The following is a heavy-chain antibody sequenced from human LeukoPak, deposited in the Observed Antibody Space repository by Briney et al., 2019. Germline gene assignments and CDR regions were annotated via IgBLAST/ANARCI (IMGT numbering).Heavy chain of an antibody. D-gene: IGHD6-13*01. CDR2: INTNTGNP. V-gene: IGHV7-4-1*02. J-gene: IGHJ6*03. CDR1: GYTFNRYV. CDR3: ARAGTKYYMDV. Sequence: ASVKVSCKASGYTFNRYVMNWVRQALGQGLEWMGWINTNTGNPTYAQGFTGRFVFSLDTSVSTAYLQISSLKAEDTAVYYCARAGTKYYMDVWGKGITVTVSS.